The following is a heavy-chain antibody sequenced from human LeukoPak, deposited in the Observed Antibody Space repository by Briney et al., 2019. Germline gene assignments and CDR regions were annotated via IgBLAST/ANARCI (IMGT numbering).Heavy chain of an antibody. CDR1: GFTFSSYA. J-gene: IGHJ4*02. V-gene: IGHV3-23*01. CDR3: AKDAVAPGSGGDYFDY. D-gene: IGHD3-10*01. Sequence: GGSLRLSCAASGFTFSSYAMTWVRQAPGKGLEWVSVFTGRGGSTCYADSVKGRFTISRDNSKNTLYLQMNSLRAEDTAVYFCAKDAVAPGSGGDYFDYWGQGTLVTVSS. CDR2: FTGRGGST.